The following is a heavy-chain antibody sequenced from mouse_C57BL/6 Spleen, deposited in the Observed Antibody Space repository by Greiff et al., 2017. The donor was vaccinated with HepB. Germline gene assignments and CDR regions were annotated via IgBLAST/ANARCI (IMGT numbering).Heavy chain of an antibody. D-gene: IGHD1-1*01. CDR3: ARSDYGSSYDGYFDV. Sequence: VQLQQSGAELVMPGASVKLSCKASGYTFTSYWMHWVKQRPGQGLEWIGEIDPSDSYTNYNQKFKGKSTLTVDKSSSTAYMQLSSLTSEDSAVYYCARSDYGSSYDGYFDVWGTGTTVTVSS. CDR1: GYTFTSYW. V-gene: IGHV1-69*01. J-gene: IGHJ1*03. CDR2: IDPSDSYT.